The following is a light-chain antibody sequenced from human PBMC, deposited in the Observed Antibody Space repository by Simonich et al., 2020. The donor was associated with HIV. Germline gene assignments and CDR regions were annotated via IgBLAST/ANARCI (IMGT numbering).Light chain of an antibody. CDR3: QQYNKWPPWT. Sequence: EIVLTQSPGTLSLSPGERATLSCRASQSVSSSYLAWYQQKPGQAPRLLIYGASSRATGSPDRCSGSGSGTDFTLTISRLEPEDFAVYYCQQYNKWPPWTFGQGTKVEI. CDR1: QSVSSSY. V-gene: IGKV3-20*01. J-gene: IGKJ1*01. CDR2: GAS.